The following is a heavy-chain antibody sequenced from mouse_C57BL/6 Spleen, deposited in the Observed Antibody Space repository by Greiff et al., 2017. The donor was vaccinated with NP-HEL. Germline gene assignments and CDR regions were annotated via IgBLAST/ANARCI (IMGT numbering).Heavy chain of an antibody. CDR3: ARALLLRAYAMDY. CDR1: GFTFSDYG. D-gene: IGHD1-1*01. CDR2: ISSGSSTI. Sequence: EVQVVESGGGLVKPGGSLKLSCAASGFTFSDYGMHWVRQAPEKGLEWVAYISSGSSTIYYADTVKGRFTISSDNAKNTLFLQMTSLRSEDTAMYYCARALLLRAYAMDYWGQGTSVTVSS. J-gene: IGHJ4*01. V-gene: IGHV5-17*01.